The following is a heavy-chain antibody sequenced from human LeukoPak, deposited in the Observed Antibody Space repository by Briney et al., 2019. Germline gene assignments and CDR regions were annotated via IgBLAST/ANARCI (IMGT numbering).Heavy chain of an antibody. CDR2: ISAYNGNT. J-gene: IGHJ5*02. CDR3: ARASITMVRGVIRMNNWFDP. D-gene: IGHD3-10*01. Sequence: ASVKVSCKASGYTFTSYGISWVRQAPGQGLEWIGWISAYNGNTNYAQKLQGGVTMTTDTSTSTAYMELRSLRSDDTAVYYCARASITMVRGVIRMNNWFDPWGQGTLVTVSS. CDR1: GYTFTSYG. V-gene: IGHV1-18*01.